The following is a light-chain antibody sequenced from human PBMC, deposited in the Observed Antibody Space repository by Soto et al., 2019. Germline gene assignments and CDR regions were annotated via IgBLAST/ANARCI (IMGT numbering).Light chain of an antibody. CDR2: GNN. CDR3: QLWDSNSDHVV. V-gene: IGLV1-40*01. Sequence: QAVVTQPPSVSGAPGQRVTISCTGSSSNIGAGYDVHWYQQLPGTAPKLLIYGNNNRPSGVPDRFSGSKSGTSASLAITGLQAEDEADYYCQLWDSNSDHVVFGGGTKLTVL. J-gene: IGLJ2*01. CDR1: SSNIGAGYD.